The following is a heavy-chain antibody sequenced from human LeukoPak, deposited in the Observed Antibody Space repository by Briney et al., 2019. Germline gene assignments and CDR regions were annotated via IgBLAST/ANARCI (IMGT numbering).Heavy chain of an antibody. Sequence: GASVKVSCKASGYTFTSYHINWVRRATGQGLEWMGWMNPDSGNTGYPQKFQDRVTMTRDTSINTAYMELSSLRSEDTAVYYCVRSTGGHCSGGSCYYDYWGQGTLVTVYS. J-gene: IGHJ4*02. CDR3: VRSTGGHCSGGSCYYDY. V-gene: IGHV1-8*01. CDR1: GYTFTSYH. D-gene: IGHD2-15*01. CDR2: MNPDSGNT.